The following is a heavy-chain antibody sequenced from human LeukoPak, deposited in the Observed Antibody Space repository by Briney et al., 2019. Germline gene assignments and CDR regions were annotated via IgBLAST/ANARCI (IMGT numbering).Heavy chain of an antibody. V-gene: IGHV3-33*01. CDR1: GFTFSSYG. CDR3: ARESRYYGSGSYYNVRYYYYGMDV. CDR2: IWYDGSNK. J-gene: IGHJ6*02. D-gene: IGHD3-10*01. Sequence: PGRSLRLSCAASGFTFSSYGMHWVRQAPGKGLEWVAVIWYDGSNKYYADSVKGRFTISRDNSKNTLYLQMNSLRAEDTAVYYCARESRYYGSGSYYNVRYYYYGMDVWGQGTTVTVSS.